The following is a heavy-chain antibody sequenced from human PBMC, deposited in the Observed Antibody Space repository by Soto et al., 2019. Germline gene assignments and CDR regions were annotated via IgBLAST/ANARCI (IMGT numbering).Heavy chain of an antibody. J-gene: IGHJ4*02. CDR2: ISSSSSTI. D-gene: IGHD6-19*01. CDR1: GFTFSSYS. V-gene: IGHV3-48*02. Sequence: PGGSLRLSCAASGFTFSSYSMNWVRQAPGKGLEWVSYISSSSSTIYYADSVKGRFTISRDNAKNSLYLQMNSLRDEDTAVYYCARDQRLYSSGWPFDYWGQGTLVTVSS. CDR3: ARDQRLYSSGWPFDY.